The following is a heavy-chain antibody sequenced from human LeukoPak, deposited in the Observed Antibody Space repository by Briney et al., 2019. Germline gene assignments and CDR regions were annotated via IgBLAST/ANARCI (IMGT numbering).Heavy chain of an antibody. J-gene: IGHJ4*02. V-gene: IGHV4-34*01. CDR1: GGSFSGYY. Sequence: SETLSLTCAVYGGSFSGYYWSWIRQPPGKGLEWIGEINHSGSTNYNPSLKSRVTISVDTSKNQFSLKLSSVTAADTAAYYCARDYDSSGYYGYWGQGTLVTVSS. CDR3: ARDYDSSGYYGY. CDR2: INHSGST. D-gene: IGHD3-22*01.